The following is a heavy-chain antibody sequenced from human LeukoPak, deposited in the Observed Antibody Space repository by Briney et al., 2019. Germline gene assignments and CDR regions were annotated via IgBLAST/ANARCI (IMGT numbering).Heavy chain of an antibody. CDR3: ARVILYYYYMDV. CDR1: GGSFSGYY. D-gene: IGHD2-21*01. V-gene: IGHV4-34*01. CDR2: INHSGST. J-gene: IGHJ6*03. Sequence: SETLSLTCAVYGGSFSGYYWSWIRQPPGKGLEWIGEINHSGSTNYNPSLKSRVTISVDTSKNQFSLKLSSVTAADTAVYYCARVILYYYYMDVWGKGTTVTVSS.